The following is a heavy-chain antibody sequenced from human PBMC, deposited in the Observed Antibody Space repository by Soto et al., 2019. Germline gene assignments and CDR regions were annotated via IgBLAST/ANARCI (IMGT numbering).Heavy chain of an antibody. Sequence: QITLNECGPTLVKPTQTLTLTCTFSGFSLSTRGVGVGWIRQPPGKALEWLALLYWDDDERYSPSLMSRLTLTKETSKHHVFLTMTNVDPGDPAAYYCTPRPRGFTDFFDYWGQGTLVTVSS. J-gene: IGHJ4*02. D-gene: IGHD4-4*01. CDR3: TPRPRGFTDFFDY. V-gene: IGHV2-5*02. CDR2: LYWDDDE. CDR1: GFSLSTRGVG.